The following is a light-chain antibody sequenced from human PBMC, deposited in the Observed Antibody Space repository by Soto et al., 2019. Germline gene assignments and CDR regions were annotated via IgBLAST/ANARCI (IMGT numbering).Light chain of an antibody. CDR2: EDS. CDR1: SSDVGGYND. J-gene: IGLJ1*01. CDR3: SSYASSSTRGV. V-gene: IGLV2-14*01. Sequence: QSALTQPASVSGAPGQSITISCTGTSSDVGGYNDVSWYQQHPGKAPKLLIYEDSNRPSGVSNRFSGSKSGNTASLTISGLQAEDEADYYCSSYASSSTRGVFGTGTKLTVL.